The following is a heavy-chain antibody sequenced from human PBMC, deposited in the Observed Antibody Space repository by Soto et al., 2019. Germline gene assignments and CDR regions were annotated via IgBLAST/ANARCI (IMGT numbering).Heavy chain of an antibody. V-gene: IGHV4-59*08. D-gene: IGHD1-26*01. J-gene: IGHJ4*02. Sequence: QVQLQESGPGLVKPSETLSLTCTVSGGSISSYYWSWIRQPPGKGLEWIGYIYYSGSTNYNPSLKSQVTLYEDTSKNQFSLTLSSGTAADTAVYYCARGKWDKATVFPYWGQGTLVPVYS. CDR2: IYYSGST. CDR3: ARGKWDKATVFPY. CDR1: GGSISSYY.